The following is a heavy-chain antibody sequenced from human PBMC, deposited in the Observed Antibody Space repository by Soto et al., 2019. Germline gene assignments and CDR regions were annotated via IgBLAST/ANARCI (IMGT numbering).Heavy chain of an antibody. CDR3: ASYYFSSAPSCGY. V-gene: IGHV4-34*01. J-gene: IGHJ4*02. CDR1: GGSFAEYY. CDR2: ISHTGDA. Sequence: SEPKRVPSGVVGGSFAEYYGHRVSKYPGKGLEWIGDISHTGDAKYNPSLKSRVAMSMDKSKNQLFLNINSVTAADTSVYYCASYYFSSAPSCGYCCQGPLITVS. D-gene: IGHD3-22*01.